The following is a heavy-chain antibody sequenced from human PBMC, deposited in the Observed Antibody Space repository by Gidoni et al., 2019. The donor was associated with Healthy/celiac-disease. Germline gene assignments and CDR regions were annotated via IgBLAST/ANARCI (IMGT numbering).Heavy chain of an antibody. CDR1: GGSISSGGYS. CDR2: IYHSGST. D-gene: IGHD3-10*01. Sequence: QLQLQESCSGLVQPSQTLSLTCPVSGGSISSGGYSWSWIRQPPGKGLEWIGYIYHSGSTYYNPSLKSRVTMSVHRSKNQFSLKLSSVTAADTAVYYCASLWFGDLTSFDYWGQGTLVTVSS. CDR3: ASLWFGDLTSFDY. V-gene: IGHV4-30-2*01. J-gene: IGHJ4*02.